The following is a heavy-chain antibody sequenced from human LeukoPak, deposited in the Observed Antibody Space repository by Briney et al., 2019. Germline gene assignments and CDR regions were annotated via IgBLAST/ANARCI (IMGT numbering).Heavy chain of an antibody. CDR1: GGSFSGYY. Sequence: SGTLSLTCAVYGGSFSGYYWSWIRQPPGKGLEWIGEINHSGSTNYNPSLKSRVTISLDTSKNQFSLKLSSVTAADTAVYYCARGPLRRSSSFGRAFDIWGQGTMVTVSS. V-gene: IGHV4-34*01. CDR2: INHSGST. J-gene: IGHJ3*02. D-gene: IGHD6-6*01. CDR3: ARGPLRRSSSFGRAFDI.